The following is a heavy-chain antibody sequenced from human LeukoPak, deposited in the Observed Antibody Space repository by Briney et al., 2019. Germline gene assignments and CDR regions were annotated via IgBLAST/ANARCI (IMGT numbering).Heavy chain of an antibody. CDR1: GASISSYY. V-gene: IGHV4-4*07. CDR2: IYTSGNT. J-gene: IGHJ6*03. D-gene: IGHD2-15*01. CDR3: ARLKGSGSTYFYYYMDV. Sequence: SETLSLTCTVSGASISSYYWSWIRQPAGKGLEWIGHIYTSGNTNYSPSLKSRVTMSIDTSKNQFSLKLSSVTAADTAVYYCARLKGSGSTYFYYYMDVWGKGTTVTVSS.